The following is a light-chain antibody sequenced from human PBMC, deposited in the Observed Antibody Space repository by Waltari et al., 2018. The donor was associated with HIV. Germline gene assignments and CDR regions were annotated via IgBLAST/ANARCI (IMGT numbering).Light chain of an antibody. CDR2: DVS. CDR1: SRDVGGYNY. V-gene: IGLV2-11*01. Sequence: QSALTQPRSVSGSPGQSVTISCTGTSRDVGGYNYVSWYQQHPTKAPKLTIYDVSKLPSVVPDRFSGSKSGNTASLTISGLQAEDEADYYCCSYAGTYTWVFGGGTKLTVL. CDR3: CSYAGTYTWV. J-gene: IGLJ3*02.